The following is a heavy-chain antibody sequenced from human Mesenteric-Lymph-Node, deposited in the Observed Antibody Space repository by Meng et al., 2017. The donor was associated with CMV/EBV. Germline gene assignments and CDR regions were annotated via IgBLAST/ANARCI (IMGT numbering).Heavy chain of an antibody. V-gene: IGHV4-34*01. CDR1: GGCFSRYY. CDR3: ARGSWYGYYFDY. Sequence: CAGYGGCFSRYYWSWLRQPPGKGLEWIGEINHSGSTNYNPSLKSRVTISVDTSKNQFSLKLSSVTAADTAVYYCARGSWYGYYFDYWGQGTLVTVSS. CDR2: INHSGST. D-gene: IGHD6-13*01. J-gene: IGHJ4*02.